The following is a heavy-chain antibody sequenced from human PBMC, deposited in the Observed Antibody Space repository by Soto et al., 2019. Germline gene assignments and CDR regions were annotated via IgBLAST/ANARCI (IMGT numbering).Heavy chain of an antibody. CDR2: MNPNSGKT. CDR3: ARNIWETGDFDY. V-gene: IGHV1-8*01. Sequence: QVQLVQSGAEVKKPGASVKVSCKASGYTFTSYDINWVRQASGQGLEWLGWMNPNSGKTGYAQKFQGRVTMTRDTSTSTAYVELTSLTYEDSAVYYCARNIWETGDFDYWSRGTLVTVSS. D-gene: IGHD1-26*01. J-gene: IGHJ4*01. CDR1: GYTFTSYD.